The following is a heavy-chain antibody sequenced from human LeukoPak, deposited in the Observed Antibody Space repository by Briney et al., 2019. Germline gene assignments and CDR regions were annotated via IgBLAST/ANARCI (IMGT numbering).Heavy chain of an antibody. Sequence: SETLSLTCTVSGGSISSSSYYWGWIRQPPGKGLEWIGSIYYSGSTYYNPSLKSRVTISVDTSKNQFSLKLSSVTAADTAVYYCARPEYSSSWYGPFDYWGQGTLVTVSS. CDR3: ARPEYSSSWYGPFDY. D-gene: IGHD6-13*01. V-gene: IGHV4-39*07. CDR2: IYYSGST. J-gene: IGHJ4*02. CDR1: GGSISSSSYY.